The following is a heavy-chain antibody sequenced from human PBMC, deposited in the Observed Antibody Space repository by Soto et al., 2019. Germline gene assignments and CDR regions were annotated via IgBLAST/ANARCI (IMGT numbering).Heavy chain of an antibody. CDR2: IYHSGST. J-gene: IGHJ5*02. Sequence: SETLSLTCAVSGGSISSSNWWSWVRQPPGKGLEWIGEIYHSGSTNYNPSLKSRVTISVDKSKNQFSLKLSSVTAADTAVYYCARMRYSRSWYLFDPWGQGTLVTVSS. CDR3: ARMRYSRSWYLFDP. V-gene: IGHV4-4*02. D-gene: IGHD6-13*01. CDR1: GGSISSSNW.